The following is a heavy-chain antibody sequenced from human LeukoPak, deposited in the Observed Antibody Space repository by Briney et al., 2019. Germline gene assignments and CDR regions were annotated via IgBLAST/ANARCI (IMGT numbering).Heavy chain of an antibody. J-gene: IGHJ5*02. CDR3: AREDHIVVVPAAKEVWFDP. D-gene: IGHD2-2*01. V-gene: IGHV1-69*04. CDR1: GDTFDSHA. Sequence: SVKVSCKASGDTFDSHAISWVRQAPGQGLEWMGRIIPIFGIANYAQKFQGRVTITADKSTSTAYMELSSLRSEDTAVYYCAREDHIVVVPAAKEVWFDPWGQGTLVTVSS. CDR2: IIPIFGIA.